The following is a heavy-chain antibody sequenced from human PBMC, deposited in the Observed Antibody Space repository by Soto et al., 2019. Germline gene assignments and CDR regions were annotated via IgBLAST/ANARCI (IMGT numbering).Heavy chain of an antibody. CDR1: GCTCSSYA. CDR2: ISGSGGST. Sequence: GGSLSLSCAASGCTCSSYARSWVRQAPGKWLEWVSAISGSGGSTYYADSVKGRFTISRDNSKNTLYLQMNSLRAEDTAVYYCAKGQIRAVAGTIEYFQHWGQGTLVTVSS. V-gene: IGHV3-23*01. J-gene: IGHJ1*01. CDR3: AKGQIRAVAGTIEYFQH. D-gene: IGHD6-19*01.